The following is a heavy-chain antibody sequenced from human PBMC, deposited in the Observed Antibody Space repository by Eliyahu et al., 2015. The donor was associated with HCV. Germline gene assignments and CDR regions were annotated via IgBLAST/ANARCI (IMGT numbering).Heavy chain of an antibody. V-gene: IGHV4-34*01. D-gene: IGHD3-22*01. CDR2: INHSGST. CDR3: ARRGGLAGYYDSSGYRTFDY. J-gene: IGHJ4*02. CDR1: GGSFSGYY. Sequence: QVQLQQWGAGLLKPSETLSLTCAVYGGSFSGYYWSWIRQPPGKGLEWIGEINHSGSTNYNPSLKSRVTISVDTSKNQFSLKLSSVTAADTAVYYCARRGGLAGYYDSSGYRTFDYWGQGTLVTVSS.